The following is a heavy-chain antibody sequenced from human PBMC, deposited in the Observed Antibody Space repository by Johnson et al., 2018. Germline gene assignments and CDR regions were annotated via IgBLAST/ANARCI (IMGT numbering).Heavy chain of an antibody. CDR2: IIPIFGTA. D-gene: IGHD4-17*01. CDR3: ARGVTTDAFDI. Sequence: VQLVASGAEVKKPGSSVKVSCKASGGTFSSYAISWVRQAPGQGLEWMGGIIPIFGTANYAQKFQGRVTITAEESTGTAYLERSRLRSEDTAVYYCARGVTTDAFDIWGQGTMVTVSS. CDR1: GGTFSSYA. V-gene: IGHV1-69*01. J-gene: IGHJ3*02.